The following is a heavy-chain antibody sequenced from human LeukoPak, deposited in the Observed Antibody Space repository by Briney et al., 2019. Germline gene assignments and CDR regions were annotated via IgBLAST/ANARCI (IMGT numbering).Heavy chain of an antibody. V-gene: IGHV5-51*01. D-gene: IGHD6-13*01. J-gene: IGHJ6*03. CDR1: GYNFTIYW. Sequence: GESLKISCKGSGYNFTIYWIGWVRQMPGKGLEWMGIIYPGDSDTRYSPSFQGQVTISADKSISTAYLQWSSLKASDTAMYYCARHNKYSSSWYPTGNYYYYYYMDVWGKGTTVTVSS. CDR2: IYPGDSDT. CDR3: ARHNKYSSSWYPTGNYYYYYYMDV.